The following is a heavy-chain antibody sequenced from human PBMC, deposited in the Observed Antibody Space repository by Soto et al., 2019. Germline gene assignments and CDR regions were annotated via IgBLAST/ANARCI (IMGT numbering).Heavy chain of an antibody. V-gene: IGHV4-34*01. CDR2: INHSGST. J-gene: IGHJ6*02. Sequence: SETLSLTCAVYGGSFSGYYWSWIRQPPGKGLEWIGEINHSGSTNYNPSLKSRVTISVDTSKNQFSLKPSSVTAADTAVYYCARVRGGYCSSTSCYTSSYYYYGMDVWGQGTTVTVSS. CDR3: ARVRGGYCSSTSCYTSSYYYYGMDV. D-gene: IGHD2-2*02. CDR1: GGSFSGYY.